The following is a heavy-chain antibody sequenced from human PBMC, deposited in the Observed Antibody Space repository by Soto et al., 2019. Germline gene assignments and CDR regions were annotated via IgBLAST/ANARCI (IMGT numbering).Heavy chain of an antibody. CDR2: ISAYNGNT. CDR3: ERDTNQLPQKYYYYYYYMDV. Sequence: ASVKVSCKASGYTFTSYGISWVRQAPGQGLEWMGWISAYNGNTNYAQKLQGRVTMTTDTSTSTAYMELRSLRSDDTAVYYCERDTNQLPQKYYYYYYYMDVWGKGTTVTVSS. V-gene: IGHV1-18*01. CDR1: GYTFTSYG. J-gene: IGHJ6*03. D-gene: IGHD2-2*01.